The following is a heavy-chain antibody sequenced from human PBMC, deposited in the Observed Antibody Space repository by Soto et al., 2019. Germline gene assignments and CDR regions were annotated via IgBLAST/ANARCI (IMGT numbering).Heavy chain of an antibody. CDR2: IHYTGSS. V-gene: IGHV4-59*12. CDR1: GGSISSYY. J-gene: IGHJ4*02. CDR3: ARDKITGLFDY. Sequence: SETLSLTCTVSGGSISSYYWSWIRQPPGKGLEWIGYIHYTGSSNYNPSLKSRVTISVDTSKNQFSLKLTSVTAADTAVYYCARDKITGLFDYWGQGTLVIVSS. D-gene: IGHD2-8*02.